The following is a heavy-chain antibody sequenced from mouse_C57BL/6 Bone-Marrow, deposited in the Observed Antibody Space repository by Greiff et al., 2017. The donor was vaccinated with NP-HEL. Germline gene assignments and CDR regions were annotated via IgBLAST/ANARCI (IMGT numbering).Heavy chain of an antibody. J-gene: IGHJ1*03. V-gene: IGHV1-5*01. CDR2: IYPGNSDT. D-gene: IGHD1-1*01. CDR3: TIKYYYGSSYPWYFDV. Sequence: VQLQQSGTVLARPGASVKMSCKTSGYTFTSYWMHWVKQRPGQGLEWIGAIYPGNSDTSYNQKFKGKAKLTAVTSASTAYMELSSLTNEDSAVYYCTIKYYYGSSYPWYFDVWGTGTTVTVSS. CDR1: GYTFTSYW.